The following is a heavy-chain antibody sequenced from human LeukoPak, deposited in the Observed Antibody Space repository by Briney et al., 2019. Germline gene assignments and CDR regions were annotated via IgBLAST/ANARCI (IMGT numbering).Heavy chain of an antibody. Sequence: GGSLRLSCAASGFTFSSYAMHWVRQAPGKGLEWVAVISYDGSNKYYADSVKGRFTISRDNSKNTLYLQMNSLRAEDTAVYYCARKASGYSSHFDYWGQGTLVTVSS. V-gene: IGHV3-30-3*01. CDR2: ISYDGSNK. D-gene: IGHD6-13*01. CDR1: GFTFSSYA. CDR3: ARKASGYSSHFDY. J-gene: IGHJ4*02.